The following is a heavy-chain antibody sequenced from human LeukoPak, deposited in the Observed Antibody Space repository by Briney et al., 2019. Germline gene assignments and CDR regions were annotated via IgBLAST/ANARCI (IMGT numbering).Heavy chain of an antibody. J-gene: IGHJ2*01. Sequence: ASVEGSFKASGYPFTGYYMHWVRQAPGQGVEWMGWINPNSGGTNYAQKFQGRVTMSRDTSISTAYMELSRLRSDDTAVYYCARDWEGLGEYWYFDLWGRGTLVTVSS. CDR3: ARDWEGLGEYWYFDL. CDR1: GYPFTGYY. V-gene: IGHV1-2*02. CDR2: INPNSGGT. D-gene: IGHD1-26*01.